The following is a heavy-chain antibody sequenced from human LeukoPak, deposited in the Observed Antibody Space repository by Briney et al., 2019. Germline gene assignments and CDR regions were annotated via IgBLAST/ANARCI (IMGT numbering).Heavy chain of an antibody. Sequence: PSETLSLTCTVSGGSISSSSYYWGWIRQPPGKGLEWIGSIYYSGSTYYNPSLESRVTISVDASKNQFSLKLSSVTAADSAVYYCARRHHDFWRPFDSWGQGTLVTVSS. V-gene: IGHV4-39*01. J-gene: IGHJ4*02. D-gene: IGHD3-3*01. CDR3: ARRHHDFWRPFDS. CDR1: GGSISSSSYY. CDR2: IYYSGST.